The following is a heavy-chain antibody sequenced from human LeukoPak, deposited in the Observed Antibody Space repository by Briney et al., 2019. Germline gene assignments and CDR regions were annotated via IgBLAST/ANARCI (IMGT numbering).Heavy chain of an antibody. D-gene: IGHD3-10*01. CDR3: ARGGGEEFGEYDVFDY. CDR1: GGSISSGSYS. V-gene: IGHV4-30-2*01. Sequence: SQTLSLTCAVSGGSISSGSYSWGWLRQPPGKGLEWIGYIYHSGRTYYNPSLKSRVTISKNRSKNQFSLRRSSVNAADTGGNSCARGGGEEFGEYDVFDYWGQGTLVTVSS. CDR2: IYHSGRT. J-gene: IGHJ4*02.